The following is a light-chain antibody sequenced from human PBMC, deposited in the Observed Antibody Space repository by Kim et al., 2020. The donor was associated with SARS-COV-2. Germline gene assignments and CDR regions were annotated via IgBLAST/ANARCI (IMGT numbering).Light chain of an antibody. CDR1: QSLSTH. CDR3: QQYNDWPLYS. V-gene: IGKV3-15*01. J-gene: IGKJ2*03. CDR2: CAS. Sequence: VSPGAPATRSCRASQSLSTHLPWYQENPGQAPRLLIYCASTRATGIPARFSGSGSGTEFTLTISSLQSEDFSVYYCQQYNDWPLYSFGQGTKLDI.